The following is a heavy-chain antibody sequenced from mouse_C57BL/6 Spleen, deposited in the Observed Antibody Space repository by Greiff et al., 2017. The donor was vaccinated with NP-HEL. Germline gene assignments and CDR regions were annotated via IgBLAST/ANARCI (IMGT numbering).Heavy chain of an antibody. V-gene: IGHV1-74*01. J-gene: IGHJ3*01. CDR3: AIGADGGGGAY. CDR2: IHPSDSDT. D-gene: IGHD1-1*02. CDR1: GYTFTSYW. Sequence: QVQLQQPGAELVKPGASVKVSCKASGYTFTSYWMHWVKQRPGQGLEWIGRIHPSDSDTNYNQKFKGKATLTVDKSSSTAYMQLSSLTSEDSAVFYCAIGADGGGGAYWGQGTLVTVSA.